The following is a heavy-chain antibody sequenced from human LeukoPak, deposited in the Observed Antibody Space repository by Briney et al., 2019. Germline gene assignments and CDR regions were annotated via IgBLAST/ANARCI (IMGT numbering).Heavy chain of an antibody. V-gene: IGHV6-1*01. J-gene: IGHJ6*03. Sequence: SQTLSLTCAISGDSVSSNSAAWNWIRQSPSRGLECLGRTYYRSKWYNDYAVSVKSRTTINPDTSKNQFSLQLNSVTPEDTAVYYCARGVIAAAGYYYYYYMDVWGKGTTVTVSS. CDR1: GDSVSSNSAA. CDR2: TYYRSKWYN. D-gene: IGHD6-13*01. CDR3: ARGVIAAAGYYYYYYMDV.